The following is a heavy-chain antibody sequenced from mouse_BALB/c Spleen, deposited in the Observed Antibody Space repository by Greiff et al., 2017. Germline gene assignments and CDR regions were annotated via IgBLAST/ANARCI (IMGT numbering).Heavy chain of an antibody. CDR2: ISDGGSYT. CDR1: GFTFSDYY. CDR3: ARDRYGNYPFAY. Sequence: EVKLQESGGGLVQPGGSLKLSCAASGFTFSDYYMYWVRQTPEKRLEWVATISDGGSYTYYPDSVKGRFTISRDNAKNNLYLQMSSLKSEDTAMYYCARDRYGNYPFAYWGQGTLVTVSA. V-gene: IGHV5-4*02. D-gene: IGHD2-10*02. J-gene: IGHJ3*01.